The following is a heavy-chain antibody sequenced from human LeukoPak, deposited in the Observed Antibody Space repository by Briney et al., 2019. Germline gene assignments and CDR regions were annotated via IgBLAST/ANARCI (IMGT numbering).Heavy chain of an antibody. Sequence: SETLSLTCTVSGVSISSYYWSWIRQPPGKGLEWIGYIFYSGNTIYNPSLRSRVTISADTSKNHFSLRLRSVTDADTAVYYCARLAAISGSDYPDDWGQGTLVTVSS. CDR2: IFYSGNT. V-gene: IGHV4-59*08. CDR3: ARLAAISGSDYPDD. CDR1: GVSISSYY. J-gene: IGHJ4*02. D-gene: IGHD1-26*01.